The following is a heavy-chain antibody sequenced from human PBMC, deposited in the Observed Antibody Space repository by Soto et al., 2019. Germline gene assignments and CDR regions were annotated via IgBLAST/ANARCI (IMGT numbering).Heavy chain of an antibody. Sequence: SVKVSCKASGGTFSSYAISWVRQAPGQGLEWMGGIIPVFGTANYAEKFQGRVTITADEPTSTAYMELSSLRSEDTAVYYCATYSAYCGGDCYYHFDYWGQGTLVTVSS. D-gene: IGHD2-21*02. V-gene: IGHV1-69*13. CDR3: ATYSAYCGGDCYYHFDY. CDR1: GGTFSSYA. CDR2: IIPVFGTA. J-gene: IGHJ4*02.